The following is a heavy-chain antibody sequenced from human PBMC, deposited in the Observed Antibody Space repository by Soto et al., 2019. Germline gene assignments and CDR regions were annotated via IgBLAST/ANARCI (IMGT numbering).Heavy chain of an antibody. Sequence: GGSLRLSCAASGFTFSSYGMHWVRQAPGKGLEWVAVISYDGSNKYYADSVKGRFTISRDNSKNTLYLQMNSLRAEDTAVYYCAKDWGYYYDSSGGREHFLDYWGQGTLVTVSS. V-gene: IGHV3-30*18. CDR2: ISYDGSNK. CDR1: GFTFSSYG. J-gene: IGHJ4*02. D-gene: IGHD3-22*01. CDR3: AKDWGYYYDSSGGREHFLDY.